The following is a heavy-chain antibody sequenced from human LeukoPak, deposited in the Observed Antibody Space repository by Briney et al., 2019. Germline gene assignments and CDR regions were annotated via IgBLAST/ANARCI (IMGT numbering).Heavy chain of an antibody. Sequence: QSGGSLRLSCAASGFTFSSYAMHWVRQAPGKGLEWVAVISYDGSNKYYADSVKGRFTISRDNSKNTLYLQMNSLRAEDTAVYYCARGGGGWNLPYYFDYWGQGTLVTVSS. V-gene: IGHV3-30-3*01. CDR1: GFTFSSYA. CDR2: ISYDGSNK. D-gene: IGHD1-1*01. J-gene: IGHJ4*02. CDR3: ARGGGGWNLPYYFDY.